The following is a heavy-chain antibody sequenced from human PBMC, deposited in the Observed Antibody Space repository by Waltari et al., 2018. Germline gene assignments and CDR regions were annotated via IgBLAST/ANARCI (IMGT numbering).Heavy chain of an antibody. CDR3: ARDYCDRTNCHGMDV. CDR1: EFTFSSYA. V-gene: IGHV3-30*04. Sequence: QVQLVESGGGVVQPGRSLRLPCEASEFTFSSYAIHWVRQAPGKGLEWVAVISYNGRNIYYVDSVKGRFTISRDNSKKTLYMQMNSLRAEDTAVYYCARDYCDRTNCHGMDVWGQGTTVTVSS. D-gene: IGHD3-22*01. CDR2: ISYNGRNI. J-gene: IGHJ6*02.